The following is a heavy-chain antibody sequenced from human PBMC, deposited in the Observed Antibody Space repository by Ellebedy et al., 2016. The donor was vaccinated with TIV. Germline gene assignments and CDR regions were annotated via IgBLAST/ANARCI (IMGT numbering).Heavy chain of an antibody. Sequence: MPSETLSLTCSVSGASIRGSSRSGTFHWGWIRQPPGKGLEWIGEINHSGSTNYNPSLKSRVTISVDTSKNQFSLKLSSVTAADTAVYYCARSGYSYGIDYWGQGTLVTVSS. V-gene: IGHV4-39*07. CDR3: ARSGYSYGIDY. D-gene: IGHD5-18*01. CDR2: INHSGST. J-gene: IGHJ4*02. CDR1: GASIRGSSRSGTFH.